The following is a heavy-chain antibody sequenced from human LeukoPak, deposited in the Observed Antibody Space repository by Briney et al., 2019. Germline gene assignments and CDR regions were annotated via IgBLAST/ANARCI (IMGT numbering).Heavy chain of an antibody. V-gene: IGHV4-39*01. CDR1: GGSISSSSYY. CDR2: IYYSGTT. CDR3: VTSYGTSWLRFDY. D-gene: IGHD6-13*01. Sequence: PSETLSLTCTVSGGSISSSSYYWGWIRQPPGKGLEWIGSIYYSGTTYYNPSLKSRVTMSVDTSNNQSSLKLSSVTAADTSMYYCVTSYGTSWLRFDYWGQGTLVTVSS. J-gene: IGHJ4*02.